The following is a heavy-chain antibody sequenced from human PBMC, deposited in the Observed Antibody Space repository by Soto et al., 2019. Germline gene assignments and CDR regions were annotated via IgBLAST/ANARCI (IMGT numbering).Heavy chain of an antibody. CDR1: GFTLSDHH. CDR2: SRSKANSYTT. Sequence: EVQLVESGGGLVQPGGSLRLSCAVSGFTLSDHHMDWVRQTPGKGLEWMGRSRSKANSYTTEYSASVKGRFTISRDYSENSLSLQMNSLKTEDTAVYYCARTVTGGFDYWGQGTPVTVSS. CDR3: ARTVTGGFDY. V-gene: IGHV3-72*01. D-gene: IGHD2-15*01. J-gene: IGHJ4*02.